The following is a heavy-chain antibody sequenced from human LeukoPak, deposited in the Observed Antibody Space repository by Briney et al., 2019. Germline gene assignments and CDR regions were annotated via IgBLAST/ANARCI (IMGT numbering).Heavy chain of an antibody. CDR3: ARARRRVLRFLEWSMFFDY. CDR1: GYTFTSYG. J-gene: IGHJ4*02. V-gene: IGHV1-18*01. D-gene: IGHD3-3*01. CDR2: ISAYNGNT. Sequence: ASVKVSCKASGYTFTSYGISWVRQAPGQGLEWMGWISAYNGNTNYAQKLQGRVTMTTDTSTSTAYMELRSLRSEDTAVYYCARARRRVLRFLEWSMFFDYWGQGTLVTVSS.